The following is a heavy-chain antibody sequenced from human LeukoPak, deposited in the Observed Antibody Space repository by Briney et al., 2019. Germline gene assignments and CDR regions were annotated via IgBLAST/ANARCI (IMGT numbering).Heavy chain of an antibody. J-gene: IGHJ6*03. CDR3: ATWGGSGSQYYYYYYYMDV. CDR2: IIPIFGTA. CDR1: GGTFSSYA. D-gene: IGHD3-10*01. V-gene: IGHV1-69*13. Sequence: SVKVSCKASGGTFSSYAISWVRQAPGQGLEWMGGIIPIFGTANYAQKFRGRVTITADESTSTAYMELSSLRSEDTAVYYCATWGGSGSQYYYYYYYMDVWGKGTTVTISS.